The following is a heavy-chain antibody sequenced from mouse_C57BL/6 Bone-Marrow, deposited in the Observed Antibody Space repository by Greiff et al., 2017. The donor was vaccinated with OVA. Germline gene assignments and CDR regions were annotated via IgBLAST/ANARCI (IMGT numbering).Heavy chain of an antibody. V-gene: IGHV7-3*01. CDR3: ARSDYYYAMDY. J-gene: IGHJ4*01. CDR2: IRNKANGYTT. Sequence: DVMLVESGGGLVQPGGSLSLSCAASGFTFTDYYMSWVRQPPGKALEWLGFIRNKANGYTTEYSASVKGRFTISRDNSQSILYLQMNALRAEDSATYYCARSDYYYAMDYWGQGTSVTVSS. CDR1: GFTFTDYY.